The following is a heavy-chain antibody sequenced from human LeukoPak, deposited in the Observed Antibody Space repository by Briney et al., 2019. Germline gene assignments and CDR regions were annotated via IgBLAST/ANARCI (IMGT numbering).Heavy chain of an antibody. D-gene: IGHD3-22*01. Sequence: PGGSVRLSCAASGFTFSSYAMSWVRQAPGKGLEWVSAISGSGGSTYYADSVKGRFTISRDNSKNTLYLQMNSLRAEDTAVYYCAKDPTYYYDSTGGLLYWGQGTLVTVSS. CDR3: AKDPTYYYDSTGGLLY. CDR1: GFTFSSYA. CDR2: ISGSGGST. V-gene: IGHV3-23*01. J-gene: IGHJ4*02.